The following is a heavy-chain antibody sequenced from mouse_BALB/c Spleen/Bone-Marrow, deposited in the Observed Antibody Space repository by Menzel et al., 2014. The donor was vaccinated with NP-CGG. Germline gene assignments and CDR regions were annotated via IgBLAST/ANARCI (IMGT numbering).Heavy chain of an antibody. CDR2: INPSNGGT. CDR1: GYTFTSYY. D-gene: IGHD1-2*01. V-gene: IGHV1S81*02. Sequence: QVQLQQPGAELVKPGASVKLSCKASGYTFTSYYMYWVKQRPGQGLEWIGEINPSNGGTNFNEKLKSKATLTVDKSSSTAYMQLSSLTFEDSAIYYCTRPYYGYVGYAYWGQGTQVTVSA. J-gene: IGHJ3*01. CDR3: TRPYYGYVGYAY.